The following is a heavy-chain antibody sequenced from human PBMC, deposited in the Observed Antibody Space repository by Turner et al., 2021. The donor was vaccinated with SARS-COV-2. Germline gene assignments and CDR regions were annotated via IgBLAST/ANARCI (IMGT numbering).Heavy chain of an antibody. J-gene: IGHJ4*02. V-gene: IGHV3-23*01. D-gene: IGHD5-12*01. CDR3: AKDEGVFTGYGNFDY. CDR1: GFTFSNYD. Sequence: EVQLLESGGGLVQPGESLRLSCAASGFTFSNYDMSWLRQAPGKGPEWVSSINTRGDSTFFADSVKGRLTISRDNSKKTLFLQMASLRAEDTAVYYCAKDEGVFTGYGNFDYWGQGTLV. CDR2: INTRGDST.